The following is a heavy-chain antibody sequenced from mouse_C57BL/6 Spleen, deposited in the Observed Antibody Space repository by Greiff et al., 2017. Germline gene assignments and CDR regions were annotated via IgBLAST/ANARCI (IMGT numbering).Heavy chain of an antibody. Sequence: VQLVESGPGLVQPSQSLSITCTVSGFSLTSYGVHWVRQSPGKGLEWLGVIWRGGSTDYNAAFMSRLSITKDNSKSQVFFKMNSLQADDTAIYYCAKKRDYYGSSSYWYFDVWGTGTTVTVSS. CDR3: AKKRDYYGSSSYWYFDV. D-gene: IGHD1-1*01. CDR1: GFSLTSYG. CDR2: IWRGGST. V-gene: IGHV2-5*01. J-gene: IGHJ1*03.